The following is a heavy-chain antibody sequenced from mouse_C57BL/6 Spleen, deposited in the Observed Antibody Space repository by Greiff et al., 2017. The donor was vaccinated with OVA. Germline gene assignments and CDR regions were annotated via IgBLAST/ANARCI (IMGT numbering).Heavy chain of an antibody. J-gene: IGHJ4*01. CDR3: ARRPSGMGYAMDY. CDR1: GFTFSSYT. D-gene: IGHD4-1*01. V-gene: IGHV5-9*01. Sequence: DVHLVESGGGLVKPGGSLKLSCAASGFTFSSYTMSWVRQTPEKRLEWVATISGGGGNTYYPDSVKGRFTISRDNAKNTLYLQMSSLRSEDTALYYCARRPSGMGYAMDYWGQGTSVTVSS. CDR2: ISGGGGNT.